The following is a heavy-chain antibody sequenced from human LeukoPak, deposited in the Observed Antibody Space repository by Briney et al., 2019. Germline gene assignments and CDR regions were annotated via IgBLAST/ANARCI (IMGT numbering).Heavy chain of an antibody. CDR3: ARGLGSYDSSELTWPMISF. V-gene: IGHV1-69*04. D-gene: IGHD3-22*01. CDR1: GGTFSSYA. Sequence: SVKVSCKASGGTFSSYAISWVRQAPGQGLEWMGRIIPILGIANYAQKFQGRVTITADKSTSTAYMELSSLRSEDTAVYYCARGLGSYDSSELTWPMISFWGQGTQVTVSS. J-gene: IGHJ4*02. CDR2: IIPILGIA.